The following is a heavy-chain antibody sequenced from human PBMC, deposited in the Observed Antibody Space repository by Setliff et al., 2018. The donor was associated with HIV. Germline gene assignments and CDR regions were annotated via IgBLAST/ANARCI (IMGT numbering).Heavy chain of an antibody. J-gene: IGHJ3*02. Sequence: SVKVSCKASGGIFSSYSITWVRQAPGQGLEWMGGLTPLFGTVNYAQKFQDRVTITADASTTTTYMELRSLRSDDTAVYYCAGGQLDRHLRSDVPFDIWGQGTMVTVSS. CDR1: GGIFSSYS. CDR3: AGGQLDRHLRSDVPFDI. D-gene: IGHD1-1*01. V-gene: IGHV1-69*13. CDR2: LTPLFGTV.